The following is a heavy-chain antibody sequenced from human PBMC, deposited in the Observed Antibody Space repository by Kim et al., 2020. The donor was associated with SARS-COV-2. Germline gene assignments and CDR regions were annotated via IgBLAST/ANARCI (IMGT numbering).Heavy chain of an antibody. J-gene: IGHJ4*02. CDR3: ARIYDRRFPFDY. CDR2: IDWDDDK. V-gene: IGHV2-70*11. CDR1: GFSLSTSGMC. D-gene: IGHD3-22*01. Sequence: SGPTLVNPTQTLTLTCTFSGFSLSTSGMCVSWIRQPPGKALEWLARIDWDDDKYYSTSLKTRLTISKDTSKNQVVLTMTNMDPVDTATYYCARIYDRRFPFDYWGQGTLVTVSS.